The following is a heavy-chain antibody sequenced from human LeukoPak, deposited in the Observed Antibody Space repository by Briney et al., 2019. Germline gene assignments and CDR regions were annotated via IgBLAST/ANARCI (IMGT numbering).Heavy chain of an antibody. CDR1: GGSISSYY. CDR2: IYYSGST. CDR3: ARDRIRYSYGSDAFDI. J-gene: IGHJ3*02. Sequence: PSETLSLTCTVSGGSISSYYWSWIRQPPGKGLEWIGYIYYSGSTNYNPSLKSRVTISVDTSKNQFSLKLSSVTAADTAVYYCARDRIRYSYGSDAFDIWGQGTMVTVSS. V-gene: IGHV4-59*01. D-gene: IGHD5-18*01.